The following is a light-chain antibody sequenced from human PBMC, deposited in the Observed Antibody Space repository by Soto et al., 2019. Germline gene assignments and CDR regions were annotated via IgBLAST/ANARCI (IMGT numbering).Light chain of an antibody. CDR1: QSLSGW. CDR3: QQYHSYPLT. V-gene: IGKV1-5*03. Sequence: DIQMTQSPSTLSASVGDRVTITCRASQSLSGWLAWHQQKSGKAPKLLIYMASTLQSGVPSRFSGTGSGTEFTLTISSLQPDDFATYYCQQYHSYPLTFGGGTKVGIK. CDR2: MAS. J-gene: IGKJ4*01.